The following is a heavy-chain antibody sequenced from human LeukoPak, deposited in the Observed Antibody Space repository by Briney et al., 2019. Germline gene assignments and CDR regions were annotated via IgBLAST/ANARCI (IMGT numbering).Heavy chain of an antibody. CDR1: GFTFSDYY. CDR2: ITSSGSNI. J-gene: IGHJ4*02. CDR3: AKDAVVVPAAGRYFDY. D-gene: IGHD2-2*01. V-gene: IGHV3-11*04. Sequence: GGSLRLSCAASGFTFSDYYMNWIRQAPGKGLEWVSYITSSGSNIYYADSVKGRFTISRDNAKNSLYLQMNSLRAEDTAVYYCAKDAVVVPAAGRYFDYWGQGTLVTVSS.